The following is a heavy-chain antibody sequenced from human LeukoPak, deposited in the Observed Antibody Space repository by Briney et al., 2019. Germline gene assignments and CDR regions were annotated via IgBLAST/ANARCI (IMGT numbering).Heavy chain of an antibody. Sequence: ASVKVSCKASGYTFTSYDINWVRQATGQGLEWMGWMNPNSGNTGYAQKFQGRVTMTRNTSISTAYMELSSLRSEDTAVYYCARALRGAYYDSSGYSYWGQGTLVTVSS. D-gene: IGHD3-22*01. CDR1: GYTFTSYD. J-gene: IGHJ4*02. CDR3: ARALRGAYYDSSGYSY. V-gene: IGHV1-8*01. CDR2: MNPNSGNT.